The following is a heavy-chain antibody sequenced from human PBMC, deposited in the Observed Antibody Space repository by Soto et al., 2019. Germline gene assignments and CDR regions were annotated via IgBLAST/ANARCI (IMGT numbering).Heavy chain of an antibody. CDR3: ARDRRGYYGSGAAYYYRDV. CDR1: GGTFSSYT. D-gene: IGHD3-10*01. Sequence: QVQLVQSGAEVKKPGSSVKVSCKASGGTFSSYTISWVRQAPGQGLEWMGRIIPILGIANYAQKFQGRVTITADKSTSTAYMELSSLRSEDTAVYYCARDRRGYYGSGAAYYYRDVWGKGTTVTVSS. J-gene: IGHJ6*03. V-gene: IGHV1-69*08. CDR2: IIPILGIA.